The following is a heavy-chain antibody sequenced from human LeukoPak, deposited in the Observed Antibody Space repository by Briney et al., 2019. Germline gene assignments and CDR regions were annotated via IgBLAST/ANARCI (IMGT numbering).Heavy chain of an antibody. J-gene: IGHJ3*02. CDR1: GGTFSSYA. D-gene: IGHD3-22*01. CDR2: INPNSGGT. Sequence: GASVKVSCKASGGTFSSYAISWVRQAPGQGLEWMGWINPNSGGTNYAQKFQGRVTMTRDTSISTAYMELSRLRSDDTAVYYCAMRLYYYDSSGSPGDAFDIWGQGTMVTVSS. V-gene: IGHV1-2*02. CDR3: AMRLYYYDSSGSPGDAFDI.